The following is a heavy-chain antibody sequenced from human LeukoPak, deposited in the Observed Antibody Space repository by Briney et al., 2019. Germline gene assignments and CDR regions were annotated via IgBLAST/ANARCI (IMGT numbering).Heavy chain of an antibody. CDR3: AVNSSSWYRYFDL. Sequence: SETLSLTCAVSGGSISSSNWWSWVRQPPGKGLEWIGEIYHSGSTNYNPSLKSRVTISVDKSKNQFSLKLSSVTAADTAVYYCAVNSSSWYRYFDLWGRGTLVTVSS. CDR2: IYHSGST. CDR1: GGSISSSNW. J-gene: IGHJ2*01. V-gene: IGHV4-4*02. D-gene: IGHD6-13*01.